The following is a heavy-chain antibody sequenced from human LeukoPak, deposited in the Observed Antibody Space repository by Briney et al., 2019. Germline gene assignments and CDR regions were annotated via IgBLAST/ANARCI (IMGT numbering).Heavy chain of an antibody. Sequence: SETLSLTCTVSGGSISGSYWSWIRQPPGKGLEWIGYIYYSGSTNYNPSLKSRVTISVDTSKNQFSLKLSSVTAADTAVYYCARGGTSGWSDYWGQGTLVTVSS. V-gene: IGHV4-59*01. CDR2: IYYSGST. CDR1: GGSISGSY. J-gene: IGHJ4*02. D-gene: IGHD6-19*01. CDR3: ARGGTSGWSDY.